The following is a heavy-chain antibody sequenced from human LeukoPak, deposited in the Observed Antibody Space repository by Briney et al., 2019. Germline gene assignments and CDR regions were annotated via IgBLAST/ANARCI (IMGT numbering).Heavy chain of an antibody. D-gene: IGHD4-23*01. Sequence: RKSGPTLVKPTQTLTLTCTFSGFSLSTSGVGVGWIRQPPGKALEWLAVIYWDGDERYSPSLESRLTITKDTSKNQVVLTMTNMDPVATATYYCAHSCGGGNSAYFDYWGQGTLVTVSS. J-gene: IGHJ4*02. CDR3: AHSCGGGNSAYFDY. CDR1: GFSLSTSGVG. V-gene: IGHV2-5*02. CDR2: IYWDGDE.